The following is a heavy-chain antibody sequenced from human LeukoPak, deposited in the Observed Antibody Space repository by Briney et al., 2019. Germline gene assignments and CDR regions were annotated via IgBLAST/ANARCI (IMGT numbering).Heavy chain of an antibody. CDR1: GDSVSIDSAA. Sequence: SPTLSLTFAISGDSVSIDSAAWSWIRQSPSRGLEWLGRTYYRSKRYNKDAISVKSRITINPYTSKNQFSLQLNSVTPEDTAVYYCARGVHSYYFDDWGQGTLVTVSS. D-gene: IGHD2-15*01. CDR2: TYYRSKRYN. CDR3: ARGVHSYYFDD. J-gene: IGHJ4*02. V-gene: IGHV6-1*01.